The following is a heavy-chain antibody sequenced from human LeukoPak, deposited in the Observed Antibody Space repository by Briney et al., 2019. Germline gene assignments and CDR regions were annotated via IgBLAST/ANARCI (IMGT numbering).Heavy chain of an antibody. Sequence: PGGSLSLSCAASGFSFSSYGMHWVRQSPGKGLEWVAVIWNDGSSKYYVDSVKGRFTISRDNSRNTLYLQMNSLRAEDTAVYYCAKDRPNYYGSNGHYYRRDGDYWGQGTLVTVSS. CDR3: AKDRPNYYGSNGHYYRRDGDY. J-gene: IGHJ4*02. CDR1: GFSFSSYG. CDR2: IWNDGSSK. V-gene: IGHV3-33*06. D-gene: IGHD3-22*01.